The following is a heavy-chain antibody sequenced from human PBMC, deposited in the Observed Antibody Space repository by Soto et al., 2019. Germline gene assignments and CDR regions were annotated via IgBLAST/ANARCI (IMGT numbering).Heavy chain of an antibody. CDR2: IIPILGIA. V-gene: IGHV1-69*02. J-gene: IGHJ4*02. CDR1: GGTFSSYT. D-gene: IGHD5-12*01. CDR3: ARPGSGYDSDY. Sequence: QVQLVQSGAEVKKPGSSVKVSCKASGGTFSSYTISWVRQAPGQGLEWMGRIIPILGIANYAQKFQGRVTITADKSTSTAYMELSSLRSEDTAVYYCARPGSGYDSDYWGQGTLVTVSS.